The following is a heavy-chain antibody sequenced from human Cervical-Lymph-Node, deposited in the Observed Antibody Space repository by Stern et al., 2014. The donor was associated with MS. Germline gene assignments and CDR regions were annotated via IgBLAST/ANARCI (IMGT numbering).Heavy chain of an antibody. CDR3: ARDYGDYAFDY. Sequence: EVQLLESGAEVKKPGESLKISCKGSGYSFTANWIAWVRQMPGKGLEWLGIIYPGDSDTRYSPSFQGQVTISADKSISTAYLQWSSLKASDTAMYYCARDYGDYAFDYWGQGTLVTVSS. D-gene: IGHD4-17*01. CDR2: IYPGDSDT. V-gene: IGHV5-51*01. CDR1: GYSFTANW. J-gene: IGHJ4*02.